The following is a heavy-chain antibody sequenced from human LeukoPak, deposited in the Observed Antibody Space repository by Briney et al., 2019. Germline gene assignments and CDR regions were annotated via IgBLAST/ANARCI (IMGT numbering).Heavy chain of an antibody. J-gene: IGHJ4*02. CDR1: GVIFNTYS. V-gene: IGHV3-53*01. D-gene: IGHD3-22*01. CDR2: IYSGGST. CDR3: ARGLYYYDTSGYLYY. Sequence: PGGSLRLSCAASGVIFNTYSMNWVRQAPGKGLEWVSVIYSGGSTYYADSVKGRFTISRDNSKNTLYLQMNSLRAEDTAVYYCARGLYYYDTSGYLYYWGQGTLVTVSS.